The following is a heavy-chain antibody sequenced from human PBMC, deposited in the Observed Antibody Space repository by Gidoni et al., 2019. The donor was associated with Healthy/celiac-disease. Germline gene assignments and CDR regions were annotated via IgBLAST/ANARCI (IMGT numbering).Heavy chain of an antibody. Sequence: QVQLQQWGAGLLKPSATLSLTCAVYGGSFSGYYWSWIRQPPGKGLEWIGEINHSGSTNYNPSLKSRVTISVDTSKNQFSLKLSSVTAADTAVYYCARAPPVAGSFRWFDPWGQGTLVTVSS. CDR2: INHSGST. V-gene: IGHV4-34*01. D-gene: IGHD6-19*01. J-gene: IGHJ5*02. CDR3: ARAPPVAGSFRWFDP. CDR1: GGSFSGYY.